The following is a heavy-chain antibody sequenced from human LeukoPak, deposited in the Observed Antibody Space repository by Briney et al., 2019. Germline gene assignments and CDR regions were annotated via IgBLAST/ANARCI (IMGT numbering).Heavy chain of an antibody. D-gene: IGHD2-15*01. CDR1: GFTFSSYW. V-gene: IGHV3-74*01. CDR2: IRSDGSSR. J-gene: IGHJ4*02. Sequence: GGSLRLSCAASGFTFSSYWMHWVRQAPGKGLVWVSRIRSDGSSRNYADSVRGQFIISRDNAKNTLYLQMNSLRAEDTAVYYCASGGSSDWYFNYWGQGTLVTVSS. CDR3: ASGGSSDWYFNY.